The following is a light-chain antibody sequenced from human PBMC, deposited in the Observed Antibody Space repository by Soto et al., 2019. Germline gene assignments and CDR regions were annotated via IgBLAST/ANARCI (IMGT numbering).Light chain of an antibody. V-gene: IGKV1-5*03. CDR2: KAS. Sequence: DIQMTQSPSTLSASVGDRVTITCRASQSISSWLAWYQQKPGKAPKLLIYKASSLESGVPSRFSGRGSGTEFTLNISSLQPDDFATYYCQPYNSYSWTFGQGTKVEIK. CDR3: QPYNSYSWT. CDR1: QSISSW. J-gene: IGKJ1*01.